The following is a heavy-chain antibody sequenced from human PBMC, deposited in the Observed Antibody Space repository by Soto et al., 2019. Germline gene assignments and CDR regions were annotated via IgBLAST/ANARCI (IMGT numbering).Heavy chain of an antibody. J-gene: IGHJ5*02. CDR3: ARKYQLLYSAWFDP. CDR1: GYSFTSYC. CDR2: IDPSDSYT. Sequence: GESLKISCKGSGYSFTSYCISWVRQMPGKGLEWMGRIDPSDSYTNYSPSFQGHVTIPADKSISTAYLQWSSLKASDTAMYYCARKYQLLYSAWFDPWGQGTLVTVSS. V-gene: IGHV5-10-1*01. D-gene: IGHD2-2*02.